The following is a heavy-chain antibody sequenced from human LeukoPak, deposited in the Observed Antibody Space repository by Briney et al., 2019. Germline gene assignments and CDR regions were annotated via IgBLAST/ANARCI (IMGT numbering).Heavy chain of an antibody. D-gene: IGHD6-13*01. J-gene: IGHJ4*02. CDR3: VRGYHGFDS. CDR2: IYSGGNT. CDR1: GFTVSSNY. Sequence: GGSLRLSCAASGFTVSSNYMSWVRQAPGKGLEWVSVIYSGGNTYYADSVKGRFTISRDNSKNTLYLHMNSLKTEDTAVYYCVRGYHGFDSWGQGTLVTVSS. V-gene: IGHV3-66*01.